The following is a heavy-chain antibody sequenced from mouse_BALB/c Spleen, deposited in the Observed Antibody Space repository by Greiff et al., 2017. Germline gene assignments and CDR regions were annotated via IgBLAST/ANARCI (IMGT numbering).Heavy chain of an antibody. D-gene: IGHD3-1*01. V-gene: IGHV3-6*02. J-gene: IGHJ1*01. CDR2: ISYDGSN. Sequence: DVKLQESGPGLVKPSQSLSLTCSVTGYSITSGYYWNWIRQFPGNKLEWMGYISYDGSNNYNPSLKNRISITRDTSKNQFFLKLNSVTTEDTATYYCARVLGWYFDVWGAGTTVTVSS. CDR1: GYSITSGYY. CDR3: ARVLGWYFDV.